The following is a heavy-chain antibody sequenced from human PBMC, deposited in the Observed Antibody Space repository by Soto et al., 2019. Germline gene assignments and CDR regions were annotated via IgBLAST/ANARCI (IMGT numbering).Heavy chain of an antibody. CDR3: ARDSGYGSGGSVNHHLDY. V-gene: IGHV1-18*04. CDR1: GYTFTSHG. Sequence: GASVEVSWEASGYTFTSHGWSWVRQATGQGLEWMGWISIYNGNTHYAQKFQGRLTLTTDTSTSTAYMELRSLTSDDTAVYYCARDSGYGSGGSVNHHLDYWGHGTLVTVSS. CDR2: ISIYNGNT. J-gene: IGHJ4*01. D-gene: IGHD3-10*01.